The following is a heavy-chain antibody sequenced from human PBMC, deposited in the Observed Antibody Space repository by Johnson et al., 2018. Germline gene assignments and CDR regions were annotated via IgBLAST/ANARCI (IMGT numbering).Heavy chain of an antibody. CDR2: IKSDGRTT. CDR1: GFTLSSYW. V-gene: IGHV3-74*03. Sequence: VQLLETGGGLVQPGGSLRLSCVASGFTLSSYWMHWVRQAPGKGLVWVSRIKSDGRTTTYADFVKGRFTISRDNANNTLYLEMNSMRVEDTAVYYCARVEGSYYGDDAFDIWGQGTLVTVSS. D-gene: IGHD1-26*01. CDR3: ARVEGSYYGDDAFDI. J-gene: IGHJ3*02.